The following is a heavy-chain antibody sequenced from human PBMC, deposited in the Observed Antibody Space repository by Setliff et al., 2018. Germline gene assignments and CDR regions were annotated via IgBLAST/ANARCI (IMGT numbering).Heavy chain of an antibody. J-gene: IGHJ5*02. CDR3: ARLGSARYDSSGYYPDNWFDP. V-gene: IGHV4-39*01. CDR2: IYYSGST. D-gene: IGHD3-22*01. Sequence: SETLSLTCTVSGGSISSSSYDWGWIRQPPWKGLEWIGSIYYSGSTYYNPSLKSRVPISVDTSKNQFSLKLSSVTAADTAVYYCARLGSARYDSSGYYPDNWFDPWGQGTLVTVSS. CDR1: GGSISSSSYD.